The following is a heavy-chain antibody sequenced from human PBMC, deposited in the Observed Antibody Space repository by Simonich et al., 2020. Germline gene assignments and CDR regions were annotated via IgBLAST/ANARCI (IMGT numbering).Heavy chain of an antibody. CDR1: GGSFSGYY. V-gene: IGHV4-34*01. CDR3: ARCGLVNYDILTGYHNWFDP. D-gene: IGHD3-9*01. Sequence: QVQLQQWGAGLLKPSETLSLTCAVYGGSFSGYYWSWIRQPPGKGLEWIGEINHSENNNNNPSLKSLVTIPVDQSKNHFSLKLSSVTAPEPAVYYCARCGLVNYDILTGYHNWFDPWGQGTLVTVSS. J-gene: IGHJ5*02. CDR2: INHSENN.